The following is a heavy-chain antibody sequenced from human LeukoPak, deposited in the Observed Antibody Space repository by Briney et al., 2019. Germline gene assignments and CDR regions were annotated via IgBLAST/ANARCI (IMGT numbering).Heavy chain of an antibody. D-gene: IGHD3-16*01. CDR3: GKGGLLLY. Sequence: GASVKVSCKASGYTFTGYYMHWVRQAPGQGLEWMGWINPNTGGTNYAQKFQGRVTMTNDTSLSTAYMELSRQDPDDTAGFFLGKGGLLLYWVRGTLVTVPS. CDR2: INPNTGGT. V-gene: IGHV1-2*02. CDR1: GYTFTGYY. J-gene: IGHJ4*02.